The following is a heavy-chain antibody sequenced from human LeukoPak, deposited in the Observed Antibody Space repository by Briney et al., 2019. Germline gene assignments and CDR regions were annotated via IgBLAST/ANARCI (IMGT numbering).Heavy chain of an antibody. Sequence: GGSLGLSCAASGLTFSDYYMTWIRQAQGKGLEWVSSISGTGTTIYSADSVRGRFTVSRDNARNSLFLHMNSLRAEDTAVYYCAVQITMIVVVPYFDYWGQGTLVTVSS. J-gene: IGHJ4*02. CDR2: ISGTGTTI. D-gene: IGHD3-22*01. CDR1: GLTFSDYY. CDR3: AVQITMIVVVPYFDY. V-gene: IGHV3-11*04.